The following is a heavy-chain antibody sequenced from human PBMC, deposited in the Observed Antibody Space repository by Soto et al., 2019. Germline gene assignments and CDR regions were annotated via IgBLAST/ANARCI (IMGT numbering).Heavy chain of an antibody. V-gene: IGHV3-23*01. D-gene: IGHD6-13*01. CDR3: ARRGPGTYFDY. CDR2: ISGSGGST. J-gene: IGHJ4*02. Sequence: EVQLLESGGGLVQPGGSLRLTCAASGFTFSSYAMRWVRQAPGKGLEWVSAISGSGGSTYYADSVKGRFTISRDNSKHTLYLQMNSLRAEDTAVYYCARRGPGTYFDYWGQGTLVTVSS. CDR1: GFTFSSYA.